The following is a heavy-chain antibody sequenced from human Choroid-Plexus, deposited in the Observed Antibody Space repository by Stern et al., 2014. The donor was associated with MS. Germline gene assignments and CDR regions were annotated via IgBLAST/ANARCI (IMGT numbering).Heavy chain of an antibody. CDR3: VRERCINPRCYGGRFGYYYYGMDV. V-gene: IGHV4-34*01. J-gene: IGHJ6*02. Sequence: QVQLQQWGAGLLKPSETLSLTCAVYGGSFSGYYWDWIRQSPGKGLEWIGEIARGGDPNVKPCLKSRITISVDRSKKHLYMNLSAVTAADTAIYYCVRERCINPRCYGGRFGYYYYGMDVWGQGTTVTVSS. D-gene: IGHD2-2*01. CDR1: GGSFSGYY. CDR2: IARGGDP.